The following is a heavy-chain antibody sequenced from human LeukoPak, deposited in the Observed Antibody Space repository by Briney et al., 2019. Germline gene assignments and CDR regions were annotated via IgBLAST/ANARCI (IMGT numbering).Heavy chain of an antibody. D-gene: IGHD3-10*01. J-gene: IGHJ3*01. CDR2: IYPGDSDT. CDR1: GYTFTSNW. V-gene: IGHV5-51*01. CDR3: ARPLGSGSYYDAFDF. Sequence: GESLKISCKGSGYTFTSNWIGWVRQMPGKGLEWMGIIYPGDSDTRYSPSFQGQVTISADKSISTAYLQWSSLKASDTAMYCCARPLGSGSYYDAFDFWGQGTMVTVSS.